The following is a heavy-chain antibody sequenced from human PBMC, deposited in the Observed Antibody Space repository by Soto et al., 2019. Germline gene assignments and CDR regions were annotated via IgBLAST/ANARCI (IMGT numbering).Heavy chain of an antibody. D-gene: IGHD2-2*01. CDR2: ISSHNGNT. J-gene: IGHJ5*02. CDR3: ARGPRYCSSTSCFSGVTWFDP. CDR1: GYTFTSYG. Sequence: GASVKVSCKASGYTFTSYGISWVRQAPGQGLEWMGWISSHNGNTNYAQKVQGRVTMTTDTSTSTTYMELRSLRSDDTAVYYCARGPRYCSSTSCFSGVTWFDPWGQGTLVTVSS. V-gene: IGHV1-18*04.